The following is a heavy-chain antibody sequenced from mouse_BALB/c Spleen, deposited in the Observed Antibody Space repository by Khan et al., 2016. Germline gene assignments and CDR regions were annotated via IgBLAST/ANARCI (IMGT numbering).Heavy chain of an antibody. CDR2: IRLKSHNYAT. Sequence: EVKLEESGGGLVQPGGSMKLSCVASGFTFSNYWMNWVRQSPEKGLEWDAEIRLKSHNYATHYAESVKGRFTISRDDSNSSVYVQMNNLRTEVAVIYYCSHGFADRGQGTRVTVSA. V-gene: IGHV6-6*02. CDR3: SHGFAD. CDR1: GFTFSNYW. J-gene: IGHJ3*01.